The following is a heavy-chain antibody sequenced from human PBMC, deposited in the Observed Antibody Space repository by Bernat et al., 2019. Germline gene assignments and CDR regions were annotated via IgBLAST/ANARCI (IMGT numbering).Heavy chain of an antibody. Sequence: QVQLQESGPALVKPSQTLSLTCTVSGGSINSGGYYWSWIRQHPGKGLEWIGYIHSDGNNYYNPSLRSRVSISVDTSKNQFFVKLSSVTAADTAVYYCAGSYSRSASALDYWGQGTLVAVSS. CDR3: AGSYSRSASALDY. D-gene: IGHD6-6*01. CDR2: IHSDGNN. V-gene: IGHV4-31*03. J-gene: IGHJ4*02. CDR1: GGSINSGGYY.